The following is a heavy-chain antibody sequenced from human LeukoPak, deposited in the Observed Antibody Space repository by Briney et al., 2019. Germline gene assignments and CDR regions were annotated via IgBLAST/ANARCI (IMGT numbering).Heavy chain of an antibody. CDR2: IWYDGSEK. V-gene: IGHV3-33*01. Sequence: PGTSLRLSCAASGVTFSSYGMHWVRQAPGKGLEWVAVIWYDGSEKYYADSVKGRFTISRDNFKNTLFLQMSSLTAEDTAVYYCARWSCDHWGQGTLVTVSS. J-gene: IGHJ5*02. CDR1: GVTFSSYG. CDR3: ARWSCDH.